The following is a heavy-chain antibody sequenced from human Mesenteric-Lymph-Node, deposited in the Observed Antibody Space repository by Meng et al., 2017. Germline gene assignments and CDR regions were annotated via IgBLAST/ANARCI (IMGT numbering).Heavy chain of an antibody. Sequence: GGSLRLSCAASGFTFSSYAMSWVRQAPGKRLEWVSTISGSETNTYYADSVKGLFTISRDNSKNTLYLQMNSLRAEDTAVYYCAKDQMTTVTTGDYWGQGTLVTVSS. CDR1: GFTFSSYA. J-gene: IGHJ4*02. V-gene: IGHV3-23*01. CDR3: AKDQMTTVTTGDY. D-gene: IGHD4-11*01. CDR2: ISGSETNT.